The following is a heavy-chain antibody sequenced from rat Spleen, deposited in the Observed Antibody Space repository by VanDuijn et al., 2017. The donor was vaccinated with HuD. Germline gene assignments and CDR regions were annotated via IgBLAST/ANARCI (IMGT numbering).Heavy chain of an antibody. J-gene: IGHJ2*01. CDR3: ATQHYYDGYYRDS. V-gene: IGHV2S61*01. D-gene: IGHD1-12*03. CDR2: IWGNGNT. CDR1: GFSLTSNG. Sequence: QVQLKESGPGLVQPSQTLSLTCTVSGFSLTSNGVSWVRQPPGKGLEWMGVIWGNGNTSYKSALKSRLSITRDTSKSQVFLRMNNLQNEDTAMYFCATQHYYDGYYRDSWGQGVMVTVSS.